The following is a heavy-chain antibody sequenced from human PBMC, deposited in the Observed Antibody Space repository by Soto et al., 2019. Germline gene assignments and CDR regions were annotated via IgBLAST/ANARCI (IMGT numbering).Heavy chain of an antibody. CDR2: IIPILNTT. D-gene: IGHD2-2*01. CDR1: GGNLNTYT. CDR3: SGDCSTTNCYFVLFDY. V-gene: IGHV1-69*08. J-gene: IGHJ4*02. Sequence: QVHLVQSGAEVKKPGSSVKVSCRASGGNLNTYTISWVRQAPGHGLEWMGRIIPILNTTSHATKFQGRLTITADKSTSTAYMELSNLRSEDTAVYFCSGDCSTTNCYFVLFDYWGPGTLVTVSS.